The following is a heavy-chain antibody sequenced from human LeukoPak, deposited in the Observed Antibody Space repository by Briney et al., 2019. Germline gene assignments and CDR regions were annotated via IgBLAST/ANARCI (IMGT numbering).Heavy chain of an antibody. CDR2: IYSGGST. CDR1: GFTFSSYW. D-gene: IGHD3-22*01. CDR3: ARDYSRRDALDL. Sequence: GGSLRLSCAASGFTFSSYWMSWVRQAPGKGLEWVSVIYSGGSTYYVDSVKGRFTISRDNSKNTLYLQMNSLRAEDTAVYYCARDYSRRDALDLWGQGTMVTVSS. V-gene: IGHV3-53*01. J-gene: IGHJ3*01.